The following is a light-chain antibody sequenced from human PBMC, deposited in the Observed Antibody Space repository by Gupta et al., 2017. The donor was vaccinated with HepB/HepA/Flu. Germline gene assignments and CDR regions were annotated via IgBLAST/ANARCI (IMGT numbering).Light chain of an antibody. J-gene: IGLJ1*01. CDR2: SIN. CDR3: AAWDDSLNGPGYV. Sequence: QSVLTQPPSASGTPGQRVTISCSGSSSNIGSNTVNWYQQLPGTAPKLLIYSINQRPSGVPDRFSGSKSGTSASLAISGLQSEDEADYYCAAWDDSLNGPGYVFGTGTKVTVL. V-gene: IGLV1-44*01. CDR1: SSNIGSNT.